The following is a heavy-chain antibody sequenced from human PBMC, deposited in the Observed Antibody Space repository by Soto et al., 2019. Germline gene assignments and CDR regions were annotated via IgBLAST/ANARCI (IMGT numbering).Heavy chain of an antibody. CDR2: ISSSSSTI. D-gene: IGHD6-13*01. CDR1: GFTFSSYS. Sequence: EVQLVESGGGLVQPGGSLRLSCAASGFTFSSYSMNWVRQAPGKGLAWVSYISSSSSTIYYADSVKGRFTISIDNAKNSLYLQMNSLRAEDTAVYYCARDLGSSWYPEYFQHWGQGTLVTVSS. CDR3: ARDLGSSWYPEYFQH. V-gene: IGHV3-48*01. J-gene: IGHJ1*01.